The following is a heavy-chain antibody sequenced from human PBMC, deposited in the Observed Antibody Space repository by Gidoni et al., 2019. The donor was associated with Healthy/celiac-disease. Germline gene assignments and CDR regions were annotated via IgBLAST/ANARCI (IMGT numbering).Heavy chain of an antibody. J-gene: IGHJ4*02. Sequence: EVQLVESGGVVVQPGGSLRLSCAASGFTFDDYTMHWVRQAPGKGLEWVSLISWDGGSTYYADSVKGRFTISRDNSKNSLYLQMNSLRTEDTALYYCAKDTVRKYSGSYLVGAFDYWGQGTLVTVSS. D-gene: IGHD1-26*01. CDR3: AKDTVRKYSGSYLVGAFDY. CDR2: ISWDGGST. CDR1: GFTFDDYT. V-gene: IGHV3-43*01.